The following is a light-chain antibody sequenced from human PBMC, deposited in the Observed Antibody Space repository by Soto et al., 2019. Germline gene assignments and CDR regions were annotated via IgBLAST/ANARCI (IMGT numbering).Light chain of an antibody. CDR3: QQRSNWPPWT. V-gene: IGKV3-11*01. CDR2: DAS. CDR1: QSVSSY. J-gene: IGKJ1*01. Sequence: PGARAPLSCRASQSVSSYLAWYQQKPGQAPRLLIYDASNRATGIPARFSGSGSGTDFTLTISSLEPEDFAVYYCQQRSNWPPWTFGQGTKVDI.